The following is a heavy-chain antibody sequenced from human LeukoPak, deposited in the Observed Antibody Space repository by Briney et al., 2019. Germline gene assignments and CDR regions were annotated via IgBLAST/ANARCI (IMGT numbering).Heavy chain of an antibody. V-gene: IGHV4-31*03. CDR3: ARGPAATLHFQH. Sequence: TLSLTCTVSGGSITSGNYYWSWIRQHPGKGLEWIGYIYHSGSTYYNPSLKSRVIMSVYTSRNQFSLRLSSVTAADTAMYYCARGPAATLHFQHWGQGTLVTVSS. D-gene: IGHD2-2*01. CDR2: IYHSGST. J-gene: IGHJ1*01. CDR1: GGSITSGNYY.